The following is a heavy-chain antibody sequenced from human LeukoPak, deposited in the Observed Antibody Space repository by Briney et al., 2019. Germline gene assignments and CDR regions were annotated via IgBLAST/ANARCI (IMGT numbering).Heavy chain of an antibody. CDR3: ARVGSTLPFDY. CDR1: GFTVSSKY. D-gene: IGHD1-26*01. V-gene: IGHV3-53*01. CDR2: IHSGGST. Sequence: TGGSLRLSCAASGFTVSSKYTSWVRQAPGKGLEWVSVIHSGGSTHYADSVKGRFTISRDNSKNTLYLQMNSLRADDTAVYYCARVGSTLPFDYWGQGTLVTVSS. J-gene: IGHJ4*02.